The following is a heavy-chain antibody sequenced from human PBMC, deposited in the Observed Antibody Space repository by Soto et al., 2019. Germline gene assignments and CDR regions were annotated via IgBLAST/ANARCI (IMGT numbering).Heavy chain of an antibody. D-gene: IGHD2-15*01. Sequence: QVQLVQSGAEVKKPGSSVKVSCKASGGTFSSYTISWVRQAPGQGLEWMGRIIPILGIANYAQKFQGRVTITADKSTSTAYMELSSLRSEDTAVYYCARDLRRYCSGGSCYSRYEKREYWSQGTLVTVSS. J-gene: IGHJ4*02. CDR2: IIPILGIA. CDR3: ARDLRRYCSGGSCYSRYEKREY. V-gene: IGHV1-69*08. CDR1: GGTFSSYT.